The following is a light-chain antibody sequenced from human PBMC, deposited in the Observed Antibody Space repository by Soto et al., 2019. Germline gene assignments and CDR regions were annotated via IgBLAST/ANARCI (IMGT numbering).Light chain of an antibody. CDR3: SSYTGRSTLYG. CDR2: DVS. V-gene: IGLV2-14*03. CDR1: SSDVGGYNY. Sequence: QSVLTQPASVSGSPGQSITISCTGTSSDVGGYNYVSWYQHHPGKAHKLIIYDVSNRPSGVSHHFSGSKSGNTASLTISGLQVEDEADYYCSSYTGRSTLYGFGTGTKVTVL. J-gene: IGLJ1*01.